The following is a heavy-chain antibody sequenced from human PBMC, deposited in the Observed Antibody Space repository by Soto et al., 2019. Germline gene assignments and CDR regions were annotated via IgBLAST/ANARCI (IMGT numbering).Heavy chain of an antibody. CDR3: AKGWRRDWYGPLDS. CDR1: GFTLSSYA. J-gene: IGHJ4*02. CDR2: IVASGTSI. Sequence: VQLLESGGGLVQPGGSLRLSCAASGFTLSSYAMSWVRQSPGKGLEWVSTIVASGTSIYYADSVKGRFTISKDNFKNTLSLQMDSRRAEDTHLYSCAKGWRRDWYGPLDSCGMGIVVTVSS. D-gene: IGHD6-19*01. V-gene: IGHV3-23*01.